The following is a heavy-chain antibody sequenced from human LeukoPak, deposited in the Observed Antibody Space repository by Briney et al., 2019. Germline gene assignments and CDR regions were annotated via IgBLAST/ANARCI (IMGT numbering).Heavy chain of an antibody. CDR3: ARGSLLRMYYYDTSGYYS. Sequence: GGSLRLSCAASGFTFNNYAMHWVRQAPGKGLEWVAVISYDGSNRYYEDSVKGRFTISRDNSKNTLYLQMNSLRPEDTAVYYCARGSLLRMYYYDTSGYYSWGQGTLVTVSS. CDR2: ISYDGSNR. D-gene: IGHD3-22*01. V-gene: IGHV3-30*04. CDR1: GFTFNNYA. J-gene: IGHJ4*02.